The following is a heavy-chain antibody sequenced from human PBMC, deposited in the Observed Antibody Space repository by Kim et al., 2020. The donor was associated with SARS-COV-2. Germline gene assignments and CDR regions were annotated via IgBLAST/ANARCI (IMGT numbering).Heavy chain of an antibody. Sequence: SYADSVEGRFTISRDNAKNTLYLQMNSLRAEDTAVYYCARERSYYGMDVWGQGTTVTVSS. CDR3: ARERSYYGMDV. J-gene: IGHJ6*02. V-gene: IGHV3-74*01.